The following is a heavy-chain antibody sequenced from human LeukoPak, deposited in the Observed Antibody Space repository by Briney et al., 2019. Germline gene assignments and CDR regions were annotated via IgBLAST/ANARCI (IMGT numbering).Heavy chain of an antibody. CDR2: ISYDGSNE. J-gene: IGHJ3*02. D-gene: IGHD6-6*01. CDR1: GFTFSSYV. CDR3: ARARRIAARPDAFDI. V-gene: IGHV3-30*04. Sequence: PGRSLRLSCAASGFTFSSYVMHWVRQAPGKGLEWVAIISYDGSNEYYADSVKGRFTISRDNAKNSLYLQMNSLRAEDTAVYYCARARRIAARPDAFDIWGQGTMVTVSS.